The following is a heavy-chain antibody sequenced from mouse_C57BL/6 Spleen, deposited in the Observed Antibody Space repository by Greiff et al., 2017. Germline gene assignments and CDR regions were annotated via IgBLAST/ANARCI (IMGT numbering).Heavy chain of an antibody. J-gene: IGHJ2*01. V-gene: IGHV3-6*01. CDR2: ISYDGSN. D-gene: IGHD1-1*01. CDR1: GYSITSGYY. CDR3: ASDDYGSSYFDY. Sequence: DVQLQESGPGLVKPSQSLSLTCSVTGYSITSGYYWNCLRQFPGNKLEWVRYISYDGSNNYNPTLKNRFTITRDTSKNQFFLKLNSVTTEDTATYYCASDDYGSSYFDYWGQGTTLTVSS.